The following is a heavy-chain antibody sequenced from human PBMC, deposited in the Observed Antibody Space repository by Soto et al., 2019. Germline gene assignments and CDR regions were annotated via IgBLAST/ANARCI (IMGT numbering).Heavy chain of an antibody. Sequence: SQTLSLTCVVSGDSVSSNSAGWNWIRQSPSRGLEWLGRTYYKSKWNNDYALSVKSRITINPDTSKNQFSLHLYSVTPEDTAVYYCTGITWFRGMDVWGQGTPVTVSS. D-gene: IGHD3-10*01. CDR1: GDSVSSNSAG. CDR2: TYYKSKWNN. V-gene: IGHV6-1*01. J-gene: IGHJ6*02. CDR3: TGITWFRGMDV.